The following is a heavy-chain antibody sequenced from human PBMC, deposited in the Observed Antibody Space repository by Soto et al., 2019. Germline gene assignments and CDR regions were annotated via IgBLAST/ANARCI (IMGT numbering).Heavy chain of an antibody. CDR3: TRRTGTTYAP. V-gene: IGHV3-21*06. CDR1: GFPFSSYS. CDR2: ITSSGFDI. D-gene: IGHD1-1*01. Sequence: GGSLRLSGAASGFPFSSYSMSWARQAPGKGLEWVSSITSSGFDIYYADSVKGRFSISRDNAKNSLYLQMNSLRADDTAVYFCTRRTGTTYAPWGQGTLVTVSS. J-gene: IGHJ5*02.